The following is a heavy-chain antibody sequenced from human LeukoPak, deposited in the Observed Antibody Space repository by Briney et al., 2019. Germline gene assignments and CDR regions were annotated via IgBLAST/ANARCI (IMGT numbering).Heavy chain of an antibody. D-gene: IGHD1-26*01. CDR2: IYYSGST. Sequence: SQTLSLTCTVSGGSISSGDYYWSWIRQPPGTGLEWIGYIYYSGSTYYNPSLKSRVTISVDTSKNQFSLKLSSVTAADTAVYYCARDLLKWELPYGDDAFDIWGQGTMVTVSS. CDR1: GGSISSGDYY. CDR3: ARDLLKWELPYGDDAFDI. V-gene: IGHV4-30-4*08. J-gene: IGHJ3*02.